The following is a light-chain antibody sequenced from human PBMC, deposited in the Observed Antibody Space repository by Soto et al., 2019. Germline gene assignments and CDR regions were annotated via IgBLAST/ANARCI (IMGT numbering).Light chain of an antibody. CDR2: EVS. Sequence: QSVLTQPPSASGSPGQSVTISCTGTSSDIGTYDYVSWYQHLPDKAPKLIIYEVSKRPSGVPDRCSGSKYGNKASLTVSGLQAEDEGDYYCCSYGGGNNFYVFGTGTKVTVL. V-gene: IGLV2-8*01. CDR3: CSYGGGNNFYV. J-gene: IGLJ1*01. CDR1: SSDIGTYDY.